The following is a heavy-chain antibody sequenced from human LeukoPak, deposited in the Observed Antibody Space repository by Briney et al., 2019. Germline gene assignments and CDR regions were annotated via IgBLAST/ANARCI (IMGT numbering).Heavy chain of an antibody. Sequence: SETLSLTCTVSGGSISSHYWSWIRQPPGKGLEWIWYIYYSGSTIYNPSLKSRVTISVDTSKNQFSLKLSSVTAADTAVYYCARGRAAAAPYYFDYWGQGTLVTVSS. CDR2: IYYSGST. D-gene: IGHD6-13*01. J-gene: IGHJ4*02. CDR1: GGSISSHY. CDR3: ARGRAAAAPYYFDY. V-gene: IGHV4-59*11.